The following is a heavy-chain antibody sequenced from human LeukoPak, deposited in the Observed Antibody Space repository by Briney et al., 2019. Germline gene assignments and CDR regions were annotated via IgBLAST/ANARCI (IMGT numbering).Heavy chain of an antibody. Sequence: SETLSLTCTVSGGSISSGSYYWSWIRQPAGKGLEWIGRIYTSGSTNYNPSLKSRVTISVDTSKNQFSLKLSSVTAADTAVYYCAREHDFWSGYYIGVYDYWGQRTLVTVSS. D-gene: IGHD3-3*01. CDR3: AREHDFWSGYYIGVYDY. J-gene: IGHJ4*02. CDR2: IYTSGST. CDR1: GGSISSGSYY. V-gene: IGHV4-61*02.